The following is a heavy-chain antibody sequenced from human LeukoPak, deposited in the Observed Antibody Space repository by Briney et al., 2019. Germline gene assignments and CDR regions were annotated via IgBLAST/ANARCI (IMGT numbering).Heavy chain of an antibody. CDR1: GFTFSSYW. D-gene: IGHD1-1*01. CDR3: ARAYNSHFDY. CDR2: IKSDGSST. J-gene: IGHJ4*02. Sequence: PGGSLRLSCAASGFTFSSYWMHWVRHAPGKGLVCVSRIKSDGSSTSYADSVKGRFTTSRDDAKNTLYLQMNSLRAEDTAVYYCARAYNSHFDYWGQGALVTVSS. V-gene: IGHV3-74*01.